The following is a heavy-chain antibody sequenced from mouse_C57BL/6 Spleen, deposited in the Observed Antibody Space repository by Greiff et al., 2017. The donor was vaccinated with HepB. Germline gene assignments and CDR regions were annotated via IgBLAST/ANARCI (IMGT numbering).Heavy chain of an antibody. CDR1: GFTFSSYG. CDR3: ARHEGTGYFDY. J-gene: IGHJ2*01. CDR2: ISSGGSYT. Sequence: EVMLVESGGDLVKPGGSLKLSCAASGFTFSSYGMSWVRQTPDKRLEWVATISSGGSYTYYPDSVKGRFTISRDNAKNTLYLQMSSLKSEDTAMYYCARHEGTGYFDYWGQGTTLTVSS. V-gene: IGHV5-6*01.